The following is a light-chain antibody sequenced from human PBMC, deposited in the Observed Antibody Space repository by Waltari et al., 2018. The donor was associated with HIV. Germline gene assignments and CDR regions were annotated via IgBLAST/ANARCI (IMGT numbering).Light chain of an antibody. CDR3: QSYDSSLSGVV. CDR2: ANV. J-gene: IGLJ2*01. V-gene: IGLV1-40*01. CDR1: FSHVGARYE. Sequence: QSVLTQPPSLYAAPGLRVSISCTGHFSHVGARYEVPWYQHLPGTAPRLLIYANVNRPSGVPDRFFGSKSGSSASLGISGLQAEDEADYYCQSYDSSLSGVVFGGGTRLTVL.